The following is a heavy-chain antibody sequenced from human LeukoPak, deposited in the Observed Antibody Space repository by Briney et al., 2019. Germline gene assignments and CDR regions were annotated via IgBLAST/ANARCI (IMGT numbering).Heavy chain of an antibody. J-gene: IGHJ4*02. Sequence: EASVKVSCXASGYTFTSYGISWVRQARGQGLEWMGWISAYNGNTNYAQKLQDRVTMTTDTSTSTAYMELRSLRSDDTAVYYCARNRSRGKAFDYWGQGTLVTVSS. D-gene: IGHD1-14*01. CDR3: ARNRSRGKAFDY. CDR1: GYTFTSYG. CDR2: ISAYNGNT. V-gene: IGHV1-18*01.